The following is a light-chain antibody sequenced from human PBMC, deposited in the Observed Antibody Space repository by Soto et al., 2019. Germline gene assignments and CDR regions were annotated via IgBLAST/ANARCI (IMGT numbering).Light chain of an antibody. J-gene: IGKJ2*01. CDR2: AAS. CDR1: QTISSW. Sequence: DIQMPPSPSTLSASVGDRVTITCRASQTISSWLAWYQQKPGKAPKLLIYAASTLQSGVPSRFSGSGSGTDFTFTISTLQPEDFATYYCRQYDKLPYTFGQGTKVDIK. CDR3: RQYDKLPYT. V-gene: IGKV1-5*01.